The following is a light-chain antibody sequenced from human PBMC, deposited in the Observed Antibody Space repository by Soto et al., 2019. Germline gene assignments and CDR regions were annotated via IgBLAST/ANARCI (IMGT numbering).Light chain of an antibody. CDR2: EVR. CDR3: SSYAGSNNVV. J-gene: IGLJ2*01. CDR1: SSDIGDYNY. Sequence: QSVLTQPPSASGSPGQSVTISCTGTSSDIGDYNYVSWYQQHPGKAPKRMIYEVRKRPSGVPGRFAGSQSGNTASLTVSGLQAEDEADYYCSSYAGSNNVVFGGGTKLTVL. V-gene: IGLV2-8*01.